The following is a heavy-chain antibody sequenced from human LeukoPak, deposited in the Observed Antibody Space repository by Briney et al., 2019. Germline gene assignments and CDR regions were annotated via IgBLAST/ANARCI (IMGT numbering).Heavy chain of an antibody. CDR2: IRYDGNNK. V-gene: IGHV3-30*02. CDR3: AKGDSREYRAYYYYIYV. CDR1: GFTFRSYG. Sequence: PGGSLRLSCVASGFTFRSYGMHRVRQAPGKGLEWVAFIRYDGNNKFCADSVKGRFTISRDNSKNTLYLQMNSLRTEDTAVYYCAKGDSREYRAYYYYIYVCGKGSTVTVSS. J-gene: IGHJ6*03. D-gene: IGHD3-22*01.